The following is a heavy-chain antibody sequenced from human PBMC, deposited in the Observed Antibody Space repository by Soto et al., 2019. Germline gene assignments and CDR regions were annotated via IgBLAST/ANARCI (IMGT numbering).Heavy chain of an antibody. CDR1: GYTFTGYY. V-gene: IGHV1-2*04. D-gene: IGHD3-10*01. CDR2: INPNSGGT. Sequence: ASVKVSCKASGYTFTGYYMHWVRQAPGQGLGWMGWINPNSGGTNYAQKFQGWVTMTRDTPISTAYMELSRLRSDDTAVYYCARDRGSYGAFDIWGQGTMVTVSS. CDR3: ARDRGSYGAFDI. J-gene: IGHJ3*02.